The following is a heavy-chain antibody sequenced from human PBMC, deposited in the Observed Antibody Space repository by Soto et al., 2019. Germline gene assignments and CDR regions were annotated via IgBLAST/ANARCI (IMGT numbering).Heavy chain of an antibody. CDR2: ISYDGSNK. Sequence: QVQLMESGGGVVQPGRSLRLSCAASGFTFSSYAMHWVRQAPGKGLEWVAVISYDGSNKYYADSVKGRFTISRDNSKNTLYLQMNSLRAEDTAVYYCARDRLRYNWNDFPYYYYGMDVWGQGTTVTVS. CDR3: ARDRLRYNWNDFPYYYYGMDV. CDR1: GFTFSSYA. D-gene: IGHD1-1*01. V-gene: IGHV3-30-3*01. J-gene: IGHJ6*02.